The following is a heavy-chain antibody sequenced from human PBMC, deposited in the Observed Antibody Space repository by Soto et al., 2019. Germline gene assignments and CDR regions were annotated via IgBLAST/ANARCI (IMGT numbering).Heavy chain of an antibody. V-gene: IGHV4-4*02. CDR1: GDSINNTYW. J-gene: IGHJ4*02. D-gene: IGHD1-26*01. Sequence: SETLSLTCFVSGDSINNTYWWSWVRQAPEKGLEWIGEIYHTGGRSYMPSLRGRITLSVDTSKNQFSLKLTSVTAADTAVYYCAKVGHRMGATEFDYWGQGTLVTVSS. CDR2: IYHTGGR. CDR3: AKVGHRMGATEFDY.